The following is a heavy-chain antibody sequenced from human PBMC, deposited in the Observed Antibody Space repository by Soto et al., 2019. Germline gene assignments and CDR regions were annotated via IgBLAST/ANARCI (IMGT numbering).Heavy chain of an antibody. CDR2: IIPIFGTA. V-gene: IGHV1-69*01. J-gene: IGHJ3*02. D-gene: IGHD3-22*01. CDR1: GGTFSSYA. CDR3: ASPYSSGYDRSGYYYPDAFDI. Sequence: QVQLVQSGAEVKKPGSSVKVSCKASGGTFSSYAISWVRQAPGQGLEWMGGIIPIFGTANYAQKFQGRVTITADESTSTAYMEMSSLRSEDTAVYYCASPYSSGYDRSGYYYPDAFDIWGQGTMVTVSS.